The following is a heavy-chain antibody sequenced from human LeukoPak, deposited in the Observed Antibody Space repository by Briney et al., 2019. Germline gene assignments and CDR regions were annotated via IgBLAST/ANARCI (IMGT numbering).Heavy chain of an antibody. Sequence: ASVKVSCKASGYTFTGYYMHWVRQAPGQGLEWMGWINPNSGGTNYAQKFQGRVTMTRDTSISTAYMELSRLRSDDTAVYYCARDPMSVGAPFDYWGQGTLVTVSS. CDR2: INPNSGGT. D-gene: IGHD1-26*01. J-gene: IGHJ4*02. CDR1: GYTFTGYY. CDR3: ARDPMSVGAPFDY. V-gene: IGHV1-2*02.